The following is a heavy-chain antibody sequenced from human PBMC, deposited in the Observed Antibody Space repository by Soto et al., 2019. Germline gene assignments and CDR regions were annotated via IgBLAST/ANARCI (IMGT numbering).Heavy chain of an antibody. D-gene: IGHD1-7*01. CDR1: GGSFSGYY. J-gene: IGHJ6*02. CDR3: ARGLMGLELRNYYYYGMDV. Sequence: SETLSLTCAVYGGSFSGYYWGWIGQPPWKGLEWIGEINHSGSTNYNPSLKSRVTISVDTSKNQFSLKLSSVTAADTAVYYCARGLMGLELRNYYYYGMDVWGQGTTVT. V-gene: IGHV4-34*01. CDR2: INHSGST.